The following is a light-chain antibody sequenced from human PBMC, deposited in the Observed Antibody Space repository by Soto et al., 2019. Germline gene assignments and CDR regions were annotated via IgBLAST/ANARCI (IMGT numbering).Light chain of an antibody. J-gene: IGKJ4*01. Sequence: EIVLTQSPGTLSLSPGERATLSCRASQSVSNTYLAWYQQRPGQAPRLLIYTASSRAAGIPDRFSGSASGTDFTLTINRLEPEDFAVYYCQQYGNSPHTFGGWTRVEIK. V-gene: IGKV3-20*01. CDR2: TAS. CDR1: QSVSNTY. CDR3: QQYGNSPHT.